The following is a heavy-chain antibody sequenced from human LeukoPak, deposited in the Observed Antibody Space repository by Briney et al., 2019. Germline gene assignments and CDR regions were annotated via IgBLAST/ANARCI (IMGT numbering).Heavy chain of an antibody. D-gene: IGHD1-14*01. CDR1: GYTFTGYY. CDR3: ASAITYGKPERNDY. V-gene: IGHV1-2*06. CDR2: INPNSGGT. Sequence: ASVKVSCTASGYTFTGYYMHWVRQAPGQGLEWIGRINPNSGGTNYAQKFQGRVTMTRDTSISTAYMELSRLRSDDTAVYYCASAITYGKPERNDYWGQGTLVTVSS. J-gene: IGHJ4*02.